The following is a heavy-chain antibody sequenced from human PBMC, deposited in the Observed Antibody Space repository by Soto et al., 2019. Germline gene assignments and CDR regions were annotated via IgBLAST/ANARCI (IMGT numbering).Heavy chain of an antibody. Sequence: QVQLQESGPGLVRPSGTLSLTCAVSGASISSTTGNWWSLVRQPPGKGLEWIGEIYHSGSTNYNPSPKSRGTMSVDKSKNQCSLKLSSVTAADTALYYCARMVGATLVDFWGQGTLVTVSS. D-gene: IGHD1-26*01. CDR3: ARMVGATLVDF. V-gene: IGHV4-4*02. J-gene: IGHJ4*02. CDR2: IYHSGST. CDR1: GASISSTTGNW.